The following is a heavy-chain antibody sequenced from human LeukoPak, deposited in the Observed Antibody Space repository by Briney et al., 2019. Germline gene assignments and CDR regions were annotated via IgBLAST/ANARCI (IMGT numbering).Heavy chain of an antibody. CDR3: ARGSSSVRTGGYYYYYYMDV. V-gene: IGHV1-2*02. CDR2: INPNSGGT. D-gene: IGHD6-6*01. CDR1: GYTFTGYY. Sequence: GASVKVSCKASGYTFTGYYIHWVRQAPGQGLEWMGWINPNSGGTNYAQKFQGRVTMTRDTSISTAYMELSRLRSDDTAVYYCARGSSSVRTGGYYYYYYMDVWGKGTTVTVSS. J-gene: IGHJ6*03.